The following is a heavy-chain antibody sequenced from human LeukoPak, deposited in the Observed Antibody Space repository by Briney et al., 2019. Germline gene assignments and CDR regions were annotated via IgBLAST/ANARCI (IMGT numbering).Heavy chain of an antibody. J-gene: IGHJ4*02. CDR3: ARSPPGICSSTSCYLDY. V-gene: IGHV4-4*07. Sequence: ASETLSLTCTVSGGSISSYYWSWIRQPAGKRLEWIGRIYISGSTNYNPSLKSRVTMSVDTSKNQFSLKLSSVTAADTAVYYCARSPPGICSSTSCYLDYWGQGTLVTVSS. D-gene: IGHD2-2*01. CDR1: GGSISSYY. CDR2: IYISGST.